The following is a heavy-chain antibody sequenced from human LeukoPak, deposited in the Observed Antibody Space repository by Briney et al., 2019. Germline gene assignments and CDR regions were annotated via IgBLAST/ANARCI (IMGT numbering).Heavy chain of an antibody. J-gene: IGHJ4*02. CDR2: IYYSGST. CDR1: GGSISSYY. D-gene: IGHD2-2*01. CDR3: ARHRTYCSSTGCRFSGHDY. V-gene: IGHV4-59*08. Sequence: SETLSLTCTVSGGSISSYYWSWIRQPPGKGLEWIGYIYYSGSTNYNPSLKSRVTISVDTSKNQFSLKLSSVTAADTAVYYCARHRTYCSSTGCRFSGHDYWGQGTLVTVSS.